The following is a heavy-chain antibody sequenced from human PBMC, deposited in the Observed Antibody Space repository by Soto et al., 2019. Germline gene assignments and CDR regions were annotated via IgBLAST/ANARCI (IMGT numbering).Heavy chain of an antibody. V-gene: IGHV4-31*03. CDR2: IYYSGST. Sequence: SETLSLTCTVSGGSISSGGYYWSWIRPHPGKGLEWIGYIYYSGSTYYNPSLKSRVTISVDTSKNQFSLKLSSVTAADTAVYYSARETSSTGYYYYGMDVWGQGTTVTVSS. D-gene: IGHD2-2*01. CDR3: ARETSSTGYYYYGMDV. J-gene: IGHJ6*02. CDR1: GGSISSGGYY.